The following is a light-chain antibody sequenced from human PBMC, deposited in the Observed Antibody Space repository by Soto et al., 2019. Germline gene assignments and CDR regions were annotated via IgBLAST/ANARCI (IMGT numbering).Light chain of an antibody. V-gene: IGKV3-15*01. CDR2: GAS. J-gene: IGKJ4*01. Sequence: EIVLTPSPATLSLSPVERATLSCRASQSVSNKLAWYQQKPGQAPRLLIYGASTRATGIPARFSGSGSGTEFSLTIRSLQSEDFAVYYCQEYNHWHPVNFGGGTKGDIK. CDR3: QEYNHWHPVN. CDR1: QSVSNK.